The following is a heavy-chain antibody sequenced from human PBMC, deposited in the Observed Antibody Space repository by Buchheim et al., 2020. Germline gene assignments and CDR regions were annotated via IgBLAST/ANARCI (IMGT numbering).Heavy chain of an antibody. D-gene: IGHD1-20*01. V-gene: IGHV3-74*01. CDR1: GFSFSGYW. J-gene: IGHJ4*02. CDR2: IDSDGSST. Sequence: EVQLVESGGGLVQPGGSLRLSCAASGFSFSGYWMHWVRQAPGKGLVWVSRIDSDGSSTTSADSVKGRFTISRDNAKNTLYLQMNSLSAEDTAVYYCARGGYNWNQGDYWGQGTL. CDR3: ARGGYNWNQGDY.